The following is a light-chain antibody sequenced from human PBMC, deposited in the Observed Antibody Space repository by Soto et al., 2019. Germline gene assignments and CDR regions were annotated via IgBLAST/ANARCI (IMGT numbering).Light chain of an antibody. J-gene: IGKJ5*01. Sequence: EIVLTQSPATLSLSPGERATLSCRAGQGISSYLAWYQQKPGQAPMLLIYDASNRATGIPARFSGSGSGTDFTLTISSLEPEDFAVYYCQQRSSWPITFGQGTRLEIK. CDR2: DAS. CDR1: QGISSY. V-gene: IGKV3-11*01. CDR3: QQRSSWPIT.